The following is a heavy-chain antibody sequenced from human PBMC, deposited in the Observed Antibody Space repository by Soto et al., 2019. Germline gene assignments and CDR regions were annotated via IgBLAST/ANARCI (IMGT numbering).Heavy chain of an antibody. CDR2: IIPILGIA. CDR1: GGTFSSYT. Sequence: SVKVACKASGGTFSSYTISWVRQDPGQGLEWMGRIIPILGIANYAQKFQGRVTITADKSTSTAYMELSSLRSEDTAVYYCAASYCSSTSCYDPYYYMDVWGKGTTVTVSS. D-gene: IGHD2-2*01. V-gene: IGHV1-69*02. CDR3: AASYCSSTSCYDPYYYMDV. J-gene: IGHJ6*03.